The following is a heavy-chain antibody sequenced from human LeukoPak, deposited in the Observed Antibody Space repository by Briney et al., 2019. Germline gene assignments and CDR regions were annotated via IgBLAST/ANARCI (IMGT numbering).Heavy chain of an antibody. CDR1: GFTFSSYW. V-gene: IGHV3-74*01. CDR2: INSDGSST. D-gene: IGHD2-15*01. Sequence: PGGSRRLSCAASGFTFSSYWMHWVRQAPGKGLVWVSRINSDGSSTSYADSVKGRFTISRDNAKNTLYLQMSSLRAEDTAVYYCARDAPTVVAFDDAFDIWGQGTMVTVSS. CDR3: ARDAPTVVAFDDAFDI. J-gene: IGHJ3*02.